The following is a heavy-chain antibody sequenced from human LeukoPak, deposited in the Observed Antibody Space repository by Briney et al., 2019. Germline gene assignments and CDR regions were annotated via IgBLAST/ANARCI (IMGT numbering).Heavy chain of an antibody. D-gene: IGHD4-23*01. Sequence: GGSLRLSCAASGFTFSNYAMHWVRQAPGKGLEYVSAISSNGGNTFYANSVKGRFTISRDNSKNTLYLQMNSLRAEDTAFYYCAKEDYGGNMDVWGKGTTVTVSS. CDR1: GFTFSNYA. CDR2: ISSNGGNT. J-gene: IGHJ6*04. CDR3: AKEDYGGNMDV. V-gene: IGHV3-64*01.